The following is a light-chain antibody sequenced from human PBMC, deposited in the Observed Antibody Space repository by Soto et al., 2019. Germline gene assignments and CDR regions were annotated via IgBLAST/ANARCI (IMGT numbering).Light chain of an antibody. CDR2: DVS. CDR1: SSDVGGYNY. V-gene: IGLV2-14*01. Sequence: QSVLTQPHSVSGSPGQSITISCTGTSSDVGGYNYVSWYQQHPGKAPKLMIYDVSHRPSGVSNRFSGSKSGNTASLTISGLQAEDEAYYYCSSYTSSSTEVFGTGTKLTVL. CDR3: SSYTSSSTEV. J-gene: IGLJ1*01.